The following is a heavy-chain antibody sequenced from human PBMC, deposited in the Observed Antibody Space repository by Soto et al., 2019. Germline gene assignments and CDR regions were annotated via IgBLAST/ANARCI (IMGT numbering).Heavy chain of an antibody. CDR3: ARSHGDYAGY. CDR2: ISAYNGNT. D-gene: IGHD4-17*01. V-gene: IGHV1-18*04. J-gene: IGHJ4*02. Sequence: QVQLVQSGAEVKRPGASVRVSCKASGYTCSNYGVTWVRQAPGQGLEWMGWISAYNGNTNIAQKFQGRINMTTDTSTSTAYMELRSLRSDDTAVYYCARSHGDYAGYWGQGTLVTVSS. CDR1: GYTCSNYG.